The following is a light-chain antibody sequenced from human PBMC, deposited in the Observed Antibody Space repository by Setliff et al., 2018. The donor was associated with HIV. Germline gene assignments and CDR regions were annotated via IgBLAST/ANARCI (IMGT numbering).Light chain of an antibody. CDR3: SSYTSSTPLYV. Sequence: QSALTQPASVSGSPGQSITISCTGTSSDVGGYNYVSWYQQHPGKAPKLMISAVSSRPSGVSNRFSGSKSGYTASLTISGLQAEDEADYYCSSYTSSTPLYVFGTGTKVPS. CDR1: SSDVGGYNY. J-gene: IGLJ1*01. CDR2: AVS. V-gene: IGLV2-14*03.